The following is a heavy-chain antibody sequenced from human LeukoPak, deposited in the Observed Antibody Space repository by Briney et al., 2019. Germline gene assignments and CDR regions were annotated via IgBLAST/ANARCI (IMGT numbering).Heavy chain of an antibody. CDR3: ARGSYPDSHGMDV. J-gene: IGHJ6*02. Sequence: ASVKVSCKASGYNFNNYGVSWVRQAPGQGLEWMGWISAKTGNTNYAQKVQGRVTMTTDTSTTTAYMELRSLGSDDTAVYYCARGSYPDSHGMDVWGQGTTVTVSS. V-gene: IGHV1-18*01. CDR2: ISAKTGNT. D-gene: IGHD1-26*01. CDR1: GYNFNNYG.